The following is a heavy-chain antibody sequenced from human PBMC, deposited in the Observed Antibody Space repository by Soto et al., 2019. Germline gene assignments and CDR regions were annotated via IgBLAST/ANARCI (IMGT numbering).Heavy chain of an antibody. Sequence: QVQLQESGPGLVKPSGTLSLTCAVSGDSISNGHWWSWVRQSPERGLEWIGDIYLSGSTNYNPSLRSRVTLSQQKSRNQFSLKLTSVTASDTAVYYCARVSNSIVGGLRHYFAMDVWGQGTTVIVSS. J-gene: IGHJ6*02. D-gene: IGHD1-26*01. V-gene: IGHV4-4*02. CDR2: IYLSGST. CDR1: GDSISNGHW. CDR3: ARVSNSIVGGLRHYFAMDV.